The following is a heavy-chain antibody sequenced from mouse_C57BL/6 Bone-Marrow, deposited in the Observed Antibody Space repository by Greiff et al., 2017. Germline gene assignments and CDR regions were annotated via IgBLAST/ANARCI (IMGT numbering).Heavy chain of an antibody. CDR2: IGPSDSYT. CDR3: ARSGYYYGSSFYFDY. D-gene: IGHD1-1*01. Sequence: QVHVKQPGAELVKPGASVKLSCKASGYTFTSYWMQWVQQRPGQGIEWIGEIGPSDSYTNYNQKFKGQATFTVDTSSSTAYMQLSSLTSEDSAVYYCARSGYYYGSSFYFDYWGQGTTLTVSS. CDR1: GYTFTSYW. V-gene: IGHV1-50*01. J-gene: IGHJ2*01.